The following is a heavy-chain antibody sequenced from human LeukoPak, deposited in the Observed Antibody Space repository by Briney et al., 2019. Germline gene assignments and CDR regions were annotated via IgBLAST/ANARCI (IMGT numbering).Heavy chain of an antibody. CDR3: ARDPDYSNFWSDYYPNWFDP. J-gene: IGHJ5*02. CDR2: IKTDGRDK. Sequence: GGPLRLSCAASGFTFSNYCMRWVRRAPGKGPEWVANIKTDGRDKCYVDSVEGRFTISRDNAKNSLHLQLNSLRAEDTAVYFCARDPDYSNFWSDYYPNWFDPWGQGTLVTVSS. D-gene: IGHD3-3*01. CDR1: GFTFSNYC. V-gene: IGHV3-7*01.